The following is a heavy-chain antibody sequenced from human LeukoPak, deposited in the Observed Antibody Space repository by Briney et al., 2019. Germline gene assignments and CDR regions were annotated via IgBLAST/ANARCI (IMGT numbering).Heavy chain of an antibody. Sequence: NSSETLSLTCTVSGGSISSGSYYWSWIRQPAGKGLEWIGRIYTSGSTNYNPSLKSRVTISVDTSKNQFSLKLSSVTAADTAVYYCAREGYSYGYYKFDYWGQGTLVTVSS. V-gene: IGHV4-61*02. J-gene: IGHJ4*02. CDR2: IYTSGST. CDR1: GGSISSGSYY. D-gene: IGHD5-18*01. CDR3: AREGYSYGYYKFDY.